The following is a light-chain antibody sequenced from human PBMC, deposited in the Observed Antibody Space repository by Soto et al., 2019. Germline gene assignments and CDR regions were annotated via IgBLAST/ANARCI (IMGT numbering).Light chain of an antibody. V-gene: IGKV1-27*01. J-gene: IGKJ4*01. Sequence: QLPHSQSPFPPSVGAGVPTTCRASQGIRNNLAWYQQKPGKVPKLLIYAASTLQSGVPSRFSGSGSGTDFTLTISSLQPEDVATYYCQKYNSAPLTFGGGTKVEIK. CDR2: AAS. CDR1: QGIRNN. CDR3: QKYNSAPLT.